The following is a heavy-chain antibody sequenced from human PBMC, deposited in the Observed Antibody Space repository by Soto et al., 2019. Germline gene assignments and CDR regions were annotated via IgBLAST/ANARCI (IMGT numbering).Heavy chain of an antibody. CDR1: GYTFTSYA. V-gene: IGHV1-3*01. J-gene: IGHJ3*02. CDR3: AITSGYSSGWYDYAIPDAFDI. CDR2: INAGNGNT. D-gene: IGHD6-19*01. Sequence: GASVKVSCKASGYTFTSYAMHWVRQAPGQRLEWMGWINAGNGNTKYSQKFQGRVTITRDTSASTAYMELSSLRSEDTAVYYCAITSGYSSGWYDYAIPDAFDIWGQGTMVT.